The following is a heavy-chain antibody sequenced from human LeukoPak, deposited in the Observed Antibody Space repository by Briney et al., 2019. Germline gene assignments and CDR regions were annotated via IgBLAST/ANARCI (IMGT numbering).Heavy chain of an antibody. CDR1: GYTFTSYG. D-gene: IGHD6-13*01. V-gene: IGHV1-18*01. CDR2: ISAYNGNT. Sequence: GESLKISCKGSGYTFTSYGISWVRQAPGQGLEWMGWISAYNGNTNYAQKLQGRVTMTTDTSTSTVYMELSGLRSEDTAVYYCARAASWSPIGDSYYYMDVWGKGTTVAIS. J-gene: IGHJ6*03. CDR3: ARAASWSPIGDSYYYMDV.